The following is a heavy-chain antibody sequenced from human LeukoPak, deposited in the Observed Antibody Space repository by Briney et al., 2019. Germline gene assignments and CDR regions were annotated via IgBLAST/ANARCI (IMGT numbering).Heavy chain of an antibody. J-gene: IGHJ4*02. D-gene: IGHD1-26*01. CDR3: ARHSGTYMDY. V-gene: IGHV4-59*08. CDR2: IYYSGRT. Sequence: SETLSLTCTVSDVSISGSCWNWIRQPPGKGLEWIGNIYYSGRTNYNPSLKSRVTISVDTSKNQVSLKLTSVTAADTAVYYCARHSGTYMDYWGQGTLVTVSS. CDR1: DVSISGSC.